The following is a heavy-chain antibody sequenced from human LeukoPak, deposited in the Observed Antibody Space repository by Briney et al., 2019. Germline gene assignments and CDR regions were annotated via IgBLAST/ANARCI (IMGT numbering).Heavy chain of an antibody. J-gene: IGHJ4*02. CDR1: GGSFSGYY. Sequence: PSETLSLTCAVYGGSFSGYYWSWIRQPPGKGLEWIGEINHSGSTNYNPSLKSRVTISVDTSKNQFSLKLSSVTAADTAVYYCASSGHYGSGSSFDCWGQGTLVTVSS. V-gene: IGHV4-34*01. CDR3: ASSGHYGSGSSFDC. CDR2: INHSGST. D-gene: IGHD3-10*01.